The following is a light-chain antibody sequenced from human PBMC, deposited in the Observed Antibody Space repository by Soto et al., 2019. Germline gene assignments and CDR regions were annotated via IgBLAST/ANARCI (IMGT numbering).Light chain of an antibody. J-gene: IGKJ4*01. CDR2: AAS. CDR1: QSISSY. V-gene: IGKV1-39*01. Sequence: DIQMTQSPSSLSASVGARVTITSRASQSISSYLNCYQQKPGQAPNLLIYAASSLQSGVPSRFSGSGSGPDFTLTISSLQPEDFATYYCQQSYSTPLTFGGRTTVEIK. CDR3: QQSYSTPLT.